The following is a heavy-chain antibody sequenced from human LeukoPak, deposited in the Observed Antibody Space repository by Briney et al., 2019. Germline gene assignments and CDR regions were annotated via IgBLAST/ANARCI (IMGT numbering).Heavy chain of an antibody. Sequence: GGSLRLSCAASGFTFSSYAMSWVRQAPGKGLEWVSAISGSGGSTYYADSVKGRFTISRDNSKNTLYLQMNSLRAEDTAVYYCARDLEVTSPYYYYGMDVWGQGTTVTVSS. J-gene: IGHJ6*02. CDR3: ARDLEVTSPYYYYGMDV. CDR2: ISGSGGST. V-gene: IGHV3-23*01. CDR1: GFTFSSYA. D-gene: IGHD5-24*01.